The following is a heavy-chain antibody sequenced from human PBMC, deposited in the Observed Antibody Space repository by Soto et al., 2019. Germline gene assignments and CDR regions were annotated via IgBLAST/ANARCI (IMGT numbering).Heavy chain of an antibody. D-gene: IGHD2-15*01. Sequence: EVQLLESGGGLVQPGGSLRLSCAASGFTFSSYAMTWVRQAPGKGLEWVSVISSSGGATHYADSVKGRFTISRDNSKNTLYLQMNSLRAEDSAVYYCAKDRVSGRPDFDYWGQGTLVTVSS. J-gene: IGHJ4*02. CDR3: AKDRVSGRPDFDY. V-gene: IGHV3-23*01. CDR1: GFTFSSYA. CDR2: ISSSGGAT.